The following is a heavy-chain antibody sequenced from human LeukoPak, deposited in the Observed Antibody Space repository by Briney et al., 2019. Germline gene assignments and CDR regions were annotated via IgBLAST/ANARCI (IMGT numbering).Heavy chain of an antibody. V-gene: IGHV3-21*04. CDR3: AKDDSSSWDRYNWFDP. CDR1: GFSFSTYS. D-gene: IGHD6-13*01. J-gene: IGHJ5*02. Sequence: GGPLRLSCVASGFSFSTYSMNWVRQAPGKGLEWVSSISSSRSYKYYADSVKGRFTISRDNSKNTLYLQMNSLRAEDTAVYYCAKDDSSSWDRYNWFDPWGQGTLVTVS. CDR2: ISSSRSYK.